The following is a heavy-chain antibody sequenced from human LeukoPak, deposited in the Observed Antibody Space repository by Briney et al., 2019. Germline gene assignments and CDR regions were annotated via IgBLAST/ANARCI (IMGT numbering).Heavy chain of an antibody. CDR2: IHDDGNVK. D-gene: IGHD3-16*01. Sequence: QPGGSLRLSCAASGFTFSSYGMHWVRQAPGKGLEWVANIHDDGNVKNYVDSVKGRFTISRDDARNSVYLQLNSLRVEDTALYYCARGRGWVDHWGQGTLVTVSS. CDR1: GFTFSSYG. J-gene: IGHJ4*02. CDR3: ARGRGWVDH. V-gene: IGHV3-7*01.